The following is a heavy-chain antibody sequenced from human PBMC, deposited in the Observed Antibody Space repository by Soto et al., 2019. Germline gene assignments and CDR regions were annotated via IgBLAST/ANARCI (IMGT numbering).Heavy chain of an antibody. D-gene: IGHD4-4*01. CDR2: ISYDGNNK. CDR1: GFTFSNDA. J-gene: IGHJ4*02. Sequence: QVQLVESGGGVVQPGRSLRLSCAASGFTFSNDAMHRVRQAPGKGLEWVAVISYDGNNKYFADSVKGRFTISRDNSKNTPYLQVNSLRAEDTAVYYCARVLPTAVDNWGQGTLVTVSS. CDR3: ARVLPTAVDN. V-gene: IGHV3-30-3*01.